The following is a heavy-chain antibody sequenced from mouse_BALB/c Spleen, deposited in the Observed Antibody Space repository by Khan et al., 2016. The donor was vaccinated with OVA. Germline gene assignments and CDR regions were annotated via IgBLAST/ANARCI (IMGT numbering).Heavy chain of an antibody. CDR2: IFPGTGTT. V-gene: IGHV1S132*01. D-gene: IGHD2-1*01. CDR1: GYTFTNYW. J-gene: IGHJ2*01. Sequence: VQLQESGAEVVKPGASVNLSCKTSGYTFTNYWIQWVKQRPGQGLGWIGEIFPGTGTTYYNENFKDKATLTIDTSSTTAYMQLSSLTSEDSAVYFCARGYFGNYELAYWGQGTTLTVSS. CDR3: ARGYFGNYELAY.